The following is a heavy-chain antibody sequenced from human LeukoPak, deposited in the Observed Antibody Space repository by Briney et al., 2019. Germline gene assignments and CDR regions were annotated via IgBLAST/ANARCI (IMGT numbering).Heavy chain of an antibody. CDR3: ARWVRGYYFDY. J-gene: IGHJ4*02. V-gene: IGHV3-53*01. CDR2: IYTGGST. CDR1: GFTLSSNY. Sequence: GGSLRLSCAPSGFTLSSNYMSWVRQAPGKGLEWVSVIYTGGSTHYAESVKGQFTISRDNSKNTLYLQMNSVRAEDTAVYYCARWVRGYYFDYWGQGTLVTVSS.